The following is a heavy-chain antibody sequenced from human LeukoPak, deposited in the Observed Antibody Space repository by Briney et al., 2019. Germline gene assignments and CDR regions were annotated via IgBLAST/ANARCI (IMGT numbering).Heavy chain of an antibody. CDR3: ITPLPYSAQ. J-gene: IGHJ4*02. Sequence: GGSLRLSCAASGFIFSNAYMNWVRQAPGKGLEWVGRIKPKTDGETTEYAAPVKGRFSISRDDSKNMLYLQMNSLKTEDTAVYYCITPLPYSAQGGQGTLVTVSS. CDR2: IKPKTDGETT. D-gene: IGHD2-21*01. V-gene: IGHV3-15*07. CDR1: GFIFSNAY.